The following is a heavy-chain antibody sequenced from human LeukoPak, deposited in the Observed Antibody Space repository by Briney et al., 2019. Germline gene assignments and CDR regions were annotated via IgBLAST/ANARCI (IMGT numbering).Heavy chain of an antibody. CDR3: ARDEPSSPNTYYYDSSGSLDAFDI. CDR2: INPSGGST. CDR1: GYTFTSYY. Sequence: ASVKVSCKASGYTFTSYYMHWVRQAPGQGLEWMGIINPSGGSTSYAQKFQGRVTMTRDTSTSTVYMELSSLRSEDTAVYYCARDEPSSPNTYYYDSSGSLDAFDIWGQGTMVTVSS. J-gene: IGHJ3*02. D-gene: IGHD3-22*01. V-gene: IGHV1-46*01.